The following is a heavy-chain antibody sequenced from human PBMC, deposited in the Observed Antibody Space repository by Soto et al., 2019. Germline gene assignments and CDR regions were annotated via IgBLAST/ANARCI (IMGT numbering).Heavy chain of an antibody. V-gene: IGHV5-51*01. J-gene: IGHJ6*02. CDR2: IYPGDSDT. CDR1: GYSFTSYW. D-gene: IGHD3-10*01. CDR3: ARRMVRGVILDYYYYGMDV. Sequence: PGESLKISCKGSGYSFTSYWIGWVRQMPGKGLEWMGIIYPGDSDTRYSPSFQGQVTISADKSISTAYLQWSSLKASDTAMYYCARRMVRGVILDYYYYGMDVWGQGTTVTVSS.